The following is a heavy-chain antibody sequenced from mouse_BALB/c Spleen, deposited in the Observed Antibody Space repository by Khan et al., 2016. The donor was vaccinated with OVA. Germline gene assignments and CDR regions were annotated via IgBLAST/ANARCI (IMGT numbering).Heavy chain of an antibody. Sequence: EVQLQESGPGLVKPSQSLSLTCTVTAYSITSDYAWNWIRQFPENKLEWMGYITYSGSTSYNPSLKSRISITRDTSKNQFFLQLNSVTTEDTATXFCARRSVWGAGTTVTVSS. V-gene: IGHV3-2*02. CDR2: ITYSGST. CDR3: ARRSV. CDR1: AYSITSDYA. J-gene: IGHJ1*01.